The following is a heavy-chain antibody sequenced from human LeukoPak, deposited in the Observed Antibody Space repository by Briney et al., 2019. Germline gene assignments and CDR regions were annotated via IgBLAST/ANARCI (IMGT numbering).Heavy chain of an antibody. V-gene: IGHV3-30*18. CDR1: GFTFSSYG. Sequence: GGSLRLSCAASGFTFSSYGMHWVRQAPDKGLEWVAVISYDGSNKYYADSVKGRFTISRDNSKNTLYLQMNSLRAEDTAVYYCAKDGDYGDYGGFDYWGQGTLVTVSS. CDR2: ISYDGSNK. J-gene: IGHJ4*02. D-gene: IGHD4-17*01. CDR3: AKDGDYGDYGGFDY.